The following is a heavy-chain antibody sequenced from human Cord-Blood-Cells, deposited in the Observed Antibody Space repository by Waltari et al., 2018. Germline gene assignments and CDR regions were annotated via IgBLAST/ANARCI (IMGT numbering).Heavy chain of an antibody. CDR1: GGSFSGYY. CDR2: INHSGST. J-gene: IGHJ6*03. CDR3: ARLGGSSGWYYYYYYMDV. Sequence: QVQLQQWGAGLLKPSETLSLTCAVYGGSFSGYYWSWIRPPPGQGLEWIGEINHSGSTNYNPSLKSRVTISVDTSKNQFSLKLSSVTAADTAVYYCARLGGSSGWYYYYYYMDVWGKGSTVTVSS. V-gene: IGHV4-34*01. D-gene: IGHD6-19*01.